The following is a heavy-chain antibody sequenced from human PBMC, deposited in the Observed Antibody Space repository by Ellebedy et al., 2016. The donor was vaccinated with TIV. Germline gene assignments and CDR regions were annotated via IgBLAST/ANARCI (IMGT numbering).Heavy chain of an antibody. D-gene: IGHD2-8*01. CDR1: GLTCDDHA. J-gene: IGHJ6*02. Sequence: GGSLRLSXAATGLTCDDHAMHWVRQAPGKGLEWVSGIFCKSGTTGYADSVKGRLVISRDNAKNSLNLEMNSLRPEDTALYYCTKDVLMGGADVWGQGTTVTVSS. CDR2: IFCKSGTT. CDR3: TKDVLMGGADV. V-gene: IGHV3-9*01.